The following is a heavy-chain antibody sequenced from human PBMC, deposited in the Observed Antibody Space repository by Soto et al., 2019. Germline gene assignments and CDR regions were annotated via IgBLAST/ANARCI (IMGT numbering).Heavy chain of an antibody. CDR1: GFTFSDRY. D-gene: IGHD3-16*01. CDR2: TKNKANSYTT. CDR3: TIEGAYPGPDFDY. Sequence: GGSLRLSCAASGFTFSDRYMDWFRQAPGKGLEWVGRTKNKANSYTTEYAASVKGRFTISRDYSRDSVYLQMNSLKTDDTAVYYCTIEGAYPGPDFDYWGQGTRVTVSS. J-gene: IGHJ4*02. V-gene: IGHV3-72*01.